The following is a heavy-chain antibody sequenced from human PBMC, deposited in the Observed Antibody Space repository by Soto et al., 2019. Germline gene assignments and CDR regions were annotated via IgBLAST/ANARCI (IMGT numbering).Heavy chain of an antibody. V-gene: IGHV6-1*01. CDR1: IPA. CDR3: EIFVMIAQQGRCTFD. J-gene: IGHJ3*02. Sequence: IPARMWTRQSQKRGLEWLGRTYYRSKWYNDYAVSVKSRITINPDTSKNQFSLQLNSVTPEDTAVYYCEIFVMIAQQGRCTFD. D-gene: IGHD3-22*01. CDR2: TYYRSKWYN.